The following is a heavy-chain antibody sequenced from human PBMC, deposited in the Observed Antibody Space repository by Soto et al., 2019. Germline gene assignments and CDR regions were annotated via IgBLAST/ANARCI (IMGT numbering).Heavy chain of an antibody. CDR1: GFTFSSYA. CDR2: ISGSGGST. Sequence: EVQLLESGGGLVQPGGSLRLSCAASGFTFSSYAMSWVRQAPGKGLEWVSAISGSGGSTYYADSVKGRFTISRDNSKNTLYLQMNSLRAEDTAVYYCAKALTMIVVVAYYFDYWGQGTLVTVSS. D-gene: IGHD3-22*01. CDR3: AKALTMIVVVAYYFDY. V-gene: IGHV3-23*01. J-gene: IGHJ4*02.